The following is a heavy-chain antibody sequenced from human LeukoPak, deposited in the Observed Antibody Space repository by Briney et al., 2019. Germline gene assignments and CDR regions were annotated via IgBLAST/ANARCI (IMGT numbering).Heavy chain of an antibody. D-gene: IGHD5-12*01. V-gene: IGHV4-38-2*02. CDR2: IYHSGST. CDR1: GYSLSSGFY. J-gene: IGHJ5*02. CDR3: ARDFGKWLRFDWFDP. Sequence: PSETPSLTRTVSGYSLSSGFYWGWVRQPPGKGLGGIGSIYHSGSTYYNPSLKSRVTISVDTSKNQFSLKLSSVTAADTAVYYCARDFGKWLRFDWFDPWGQGTLVTVSS.